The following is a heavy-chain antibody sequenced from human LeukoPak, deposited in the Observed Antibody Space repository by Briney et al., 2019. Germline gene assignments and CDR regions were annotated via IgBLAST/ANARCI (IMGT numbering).Heavy chain of an antibody. J-gene: IGHJ5*02. CDR3: ARQRLYGSESYLLNWFDP. Sequence: GESLSISCKGSRYSFTSYWISWVRQMPGNGLEWMRRIDPRDSYTNSSPSFQGHVTISADKSISTAYLHWSSLKASDTAMYYRARQRLYGSESYLLNWFDPWGQGTLVTVSS. CDR2: IDPRDSYT. CDR1: RYSFTSYW. V-gene: IGHV5-10-1*01. D-gene: IGHD3-10*01.